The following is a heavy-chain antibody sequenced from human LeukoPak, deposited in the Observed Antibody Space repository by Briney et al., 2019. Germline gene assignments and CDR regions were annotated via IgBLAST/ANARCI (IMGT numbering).Heavy chain of an antibody. D-gene: IGHD5-24*01. CDR3: ARQSFDGYNSLFFEG. CDR2: ISAYNGNT. V-gene: IGHV1-18*01. J-gene: IGHJ4*02. Sequence: ASVKVSCKASGYTFTSYGISWVRQAPGQGLEWMGWISAYNGNTNCAQKLQGRVTMTTDTSTSTAYMELRSLRSDDTAVYYCARQSFDGYNSLFFEGWGQGTLVTVSS. CDR1: GYTFTSYG.